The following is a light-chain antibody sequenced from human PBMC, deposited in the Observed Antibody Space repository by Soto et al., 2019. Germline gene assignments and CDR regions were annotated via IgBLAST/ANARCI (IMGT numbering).Light chain of an antibody. J-gene: IGLJ2*01. V-gene: IGLV2-8*01. Sequence: QSVLTQPPSASGSPGQSVTISCTGTSSDVGGYNYVSWFQQHPGKAPKLMLHEVSKRPSGVPDRFSGSKSGNTASLTVSGLQAEDEADYYCSSFAGNYGVFGGGTKVTVL. CDR2: EVS. CDR1: SSDVGGYNY. CDR3: SSFAGNYGV.